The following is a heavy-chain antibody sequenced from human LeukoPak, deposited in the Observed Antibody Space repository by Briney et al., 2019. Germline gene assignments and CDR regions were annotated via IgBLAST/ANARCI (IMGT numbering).Heavy chain of an antibody. V-gene: IGHV5-10-1*01. CDR3: ARGVAYYYDSSGYHDY. D-gene: IGHD3-22*01. Sequence: GESLKISFKGSGXSFTTYCIGWVRQMPGKGLEWMGRIDPSDSYTNYSPSFQGHVTISADKSISTAYLQWSSLKASDTAMYYCARGVAYYYDSSGYHDYWGQGTLVTVSS. J-gene: IGHJ4*02. CDR1: GXSFTTYC. CDR2: IDPSDSYT.